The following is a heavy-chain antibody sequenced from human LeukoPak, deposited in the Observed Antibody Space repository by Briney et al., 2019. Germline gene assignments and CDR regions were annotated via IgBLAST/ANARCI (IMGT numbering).Heavy chain of an antibody. D-gene: IGHD5-18*01. J-gene: IGHJ4*02. CDR2: ISGSGGST. Sequence: PGGSLRLSCAASGFTFSSYAMSWVRQAPGKGLEWVSAISGSGGSTYYADSVKGRFTISRDNSKNTLYLQMNSLRAGDTAVYYCAKGGSWIQLWLPNYWGQGTLVTVSS. CDR1: GFTFSSYA. CDR3: AKGGSWIQLWLPNY. V-gene: IGHV3-23*01.